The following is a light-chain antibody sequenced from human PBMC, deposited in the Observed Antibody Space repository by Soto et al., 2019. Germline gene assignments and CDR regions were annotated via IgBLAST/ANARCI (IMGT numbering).Light chain of an antibody. Sequence: QSVLTQPPSVSGAPGQRVTISFTGSSSNIGAGYDVHWYHQLPGTAPKLLIYANNNRPSGVPDRFSGSKSGTSASLAITGLQAEDEAHYYCQSYDSSLSGTVFGGGTQLTVL. J-gene: IGLJ2*01. CDR3: QSYDSSLSGTV. CDR2: ANN. CDR1: SSNIGAGYD. V-gene: IGLV1-40*01.